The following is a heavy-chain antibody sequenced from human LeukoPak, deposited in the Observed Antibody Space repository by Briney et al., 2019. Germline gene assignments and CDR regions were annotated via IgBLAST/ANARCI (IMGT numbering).Heavy chain of an antibody. CDR3: ARGVSYYYDNSGHPGWYFDL. Sequence: PGGSLRLSCAVSGFTFNYYDMHWVRQAPGKRLEWVSAIRTTGDTHYPDSVKGRFAMSREDAKNSVLLQMNTLRAGDTAVYYCARGVSYYYDNSGHPGWYFDLWGRGTLVTVSS. D-gene: IGHD3-22*01. CDR1: GFTFNYYD. CDR2: IRTTGDT. V-gene: IGHV3-13*01. J-gene: IGHJ2*01.